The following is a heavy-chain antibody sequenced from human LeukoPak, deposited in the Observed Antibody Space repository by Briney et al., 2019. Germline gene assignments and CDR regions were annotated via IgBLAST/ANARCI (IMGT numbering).Heavy chain of an antibody. CDR2: INPNSGGT. V-gene: IGHV1-2*02. CDR1: GYTFTDYY. D-gene: IGHD2-2*01. CDR3: ARDGGPYCSSTSCPLDWFDP. Sequence: ASVEVSFKASGYTFTDYYMHWVRQAPGQGLEWMGWINPNSGGTNYAQKFQGRVTMTRDTSISTAYMELSRLRSDDTAVYYCARDGGPYCSSTSCPLDWFDPWGQGTLVTVSS. J-gene: IGHJ5*02.